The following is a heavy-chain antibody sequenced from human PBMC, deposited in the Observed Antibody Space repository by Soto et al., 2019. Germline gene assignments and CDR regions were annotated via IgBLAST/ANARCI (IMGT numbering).Heavy chain of an antibody. Sequence: QVQLVQSGAEVKKPGSSVKVSCKASGGTFSSYTISWVRQAPGQGLEWMGRIIPILGIANYAQKFQGRVTITADKSTSTADMELSSLRSEDTAVYYCARDGERYCSSTSCTIDYWGQGTLVTVSS. J-gene: IGHJ4*02. CDR3: ARDGERYCSSTSCTIDY. D-gene: IGHD2-2*01. V-gene: IGHV1-69*08. CDR2: IIPILGIA. CDR1: GGTFSSYT.